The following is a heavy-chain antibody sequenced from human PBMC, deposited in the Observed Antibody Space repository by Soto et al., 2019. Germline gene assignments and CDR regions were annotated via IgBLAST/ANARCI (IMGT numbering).Heavy chain of an antibody. CDR1: GYSFTDYY. J-gene: IGHJ4*02. V-gene: IGHV1-2*02. CDR3: ARDPGTGAALRAYHFDY. Sequence: ASVKVSCKASGYSFTDYYMHWVRLVPGQGLEWMGWTNSKSGVTKYPQKFQGRVTMTRDTSANTAYMELSSLRSEDTSVYYCARDPGTGAALRAYHFDYWGQGTLVTVSS. CDR2: TNSKSGVT. D-gene: IGHD1-1*01.